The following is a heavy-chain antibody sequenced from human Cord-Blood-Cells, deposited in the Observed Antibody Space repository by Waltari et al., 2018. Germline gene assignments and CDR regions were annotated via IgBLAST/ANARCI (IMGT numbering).Heavy chain of an antibody. J-gene: IGHJ3*02. V-gene: IGHV1-2*02. D-gene: IGHD2-8*02. Sequence: QVQLVQSGAEGKKPGASGKDSCKASGYTSTGYYMNWVRQAPGQGLEWMGWINPNRGGTNYAQKFQGRVTMPRDTSISTAYMELSRLRSDDTAVYYCARDKSWSLSGDAFDIWGQGTMVTVSS. CDR1: GYTSTGYY. CDR3: ARDKSWSLSGDAFDI. CDR2: INPNRGGT.